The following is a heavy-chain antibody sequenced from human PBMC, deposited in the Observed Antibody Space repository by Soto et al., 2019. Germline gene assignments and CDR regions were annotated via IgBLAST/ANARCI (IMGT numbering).Heavy chain of an antibody. CDR3: ARERHFQAAAGHPDYMDV. CDR1: GFTFSDYY. V-gene: IGHV3-11*01. D-gene: IGHD6-13*01. CDR2: ISSSGSTI. J-gene: IGHJ6*03. Sequence: GGSLRLSCAASGFTFSDYYMSWIRQAPGKGLEWVSYISSSGSTIYYADSVKGRFTISRDNAKNSLYLQMNSLRAEDTAVYYCARERHFQAAAGHPDYMDVWGKGTTVTVSS.